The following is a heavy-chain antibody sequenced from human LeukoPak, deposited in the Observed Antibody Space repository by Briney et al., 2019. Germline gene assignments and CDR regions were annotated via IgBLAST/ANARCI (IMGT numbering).Heavy chain of an antibody. D-gene: IGHD1-20*01. CDR3: AREVTGYNWKTYYYYYMDV. CDR1: GYTFTGYY. Sequence: ASVKVSCKASGYTFTGYYMHWVRQAPGQGLEWMGRINPNSGGTNYAQKFQGRVTMTRDTSISTAYMELSRLRSDDTAVYYCAREVTGYNWKTYYYYYMDVWGRGTTVTVSS. CDR2: INPNSGGT. J-gene: IGHJ6*03. V-gene: IGHV1-2*06.